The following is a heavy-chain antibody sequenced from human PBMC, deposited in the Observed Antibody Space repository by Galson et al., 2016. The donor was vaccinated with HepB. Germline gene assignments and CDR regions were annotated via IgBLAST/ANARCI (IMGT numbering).Heavy chain of an antibody. J-gene: IGHJ3*01. CDR1: GFTFNIYA. Sequence: SLGLSCAASGFTFNIYAMHWVRQAPGKGLEWVALISSDENNKFYVDSVKGRFTISRDNSQSTLFLQMNSLTLEDTAVYYCARPTPYYYDSSGYSDAFHVWGQGTMVT. CDR3: ARPTPYYYDSSGYSDAFHV. CDR2: ISSDENNK. D-gene: IGHD3-22*01. V-gene: IGHV3-30-3*01.